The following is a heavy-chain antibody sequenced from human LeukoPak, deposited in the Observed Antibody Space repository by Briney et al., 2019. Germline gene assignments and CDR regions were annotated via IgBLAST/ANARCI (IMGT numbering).Heavy chain of an antibody. J-gene: IGHJ4*02. D-gene: IGHD2-8*01. CDR1: GFTFSSYW. CDR3: AKLVYGYGECFDY. CDR2: IKQDGSEK. V-gene: IGHV3-7*03. Sequence: PGGSLRLSCAASGFTFSSYWMSWVRQAPGKGLEWVANIKQDGSEKYYVDSVKGRFTISRDNAKNTLYLQMNSLRAEDTAVYYCAKLVYGYGECFDYWGQGTLVTVSS.